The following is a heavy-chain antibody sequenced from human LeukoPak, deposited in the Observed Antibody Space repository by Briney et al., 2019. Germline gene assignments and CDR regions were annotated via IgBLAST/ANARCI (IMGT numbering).Heavy chain of an antibody. V-gene: IGHV3-30*18. CDR2: ISYVGSNK. J-gene: IGHJ4*02. D-gene: IGHD6-19*01. Sequence: GRSLRLSCAASGFTFSSYGMHWVRQAPGKGLEWVAVISYVGSNKYYADSVKGRFTISRDNSKNTLYLQMNSLGAEDTAVYYCAKASSGWYYFDYWGQGTLVTVSS. CDR3: AKASSGWYYFDY. CDR1: GFTFSSYG.